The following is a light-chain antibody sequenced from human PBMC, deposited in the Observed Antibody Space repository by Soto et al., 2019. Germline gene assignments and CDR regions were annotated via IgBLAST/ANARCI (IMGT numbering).Light chain of an antibody. J-gene: IGLJ1*01. CDR3: SSCTSSHTFYV. V-gene: IGLV2-14*01. Sequence: QSALTQPASVSGSPGQTITISCTGTSSNVGGYYYVCWYQHHPGKAPKLMIYQVSNRPSGVSDRFSGSKSGNSASLTICGLQAEDEADYYCSSCTSSHTFYVFGTGTKLTVL. CDR2: QVS. CDR1: SSNVGGYYY.